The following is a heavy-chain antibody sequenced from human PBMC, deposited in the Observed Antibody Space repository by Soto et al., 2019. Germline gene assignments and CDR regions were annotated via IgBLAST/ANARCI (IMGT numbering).Heavy chain of an antibody. CDR1: GFTFSSYG. J-gene: IGHJ4*02. D-gene: IGHD3-10*01. CDR3: AKDQNIRGLSGLEY. V-gene: IGHV3-30*18. Sequence: QVQLVESGGGVVQPGRSLRLSCAASGFTFSSYGMHWVRQAPGRGLEWVAVISYDGSNKYYADSVKGRFTISRDNSKNTLYLQMNSLRAEDTAVYYCAKDQNIRGLSGLEYWGQGTLVTVSS. CDR2: ISYDGSNK.